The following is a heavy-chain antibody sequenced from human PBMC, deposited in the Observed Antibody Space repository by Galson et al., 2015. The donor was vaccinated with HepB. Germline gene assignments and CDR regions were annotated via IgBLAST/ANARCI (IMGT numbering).Heavy chain of an antibody. Sequence: SVKVSCKASIGTFNTFAISWVRQAPGQGLEWMGGIIPINVIANYAQKFRGRVTITADKSTSTAYMELSSLRSEDTAVYYCARGIEMASITSAFDIWGQGTIIIVSS. D-gene: IGHD5-24*01. V-gene: IGHV1-69*10. CDR3: ARGIEMASITSAFDI. CDR1: IGTFNTFA. CDR2: IIPINVIA. J-gene: IGHJ3*02.